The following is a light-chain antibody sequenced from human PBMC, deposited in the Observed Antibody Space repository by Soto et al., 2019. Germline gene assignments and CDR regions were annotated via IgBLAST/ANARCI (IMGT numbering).Light chain of an antibody. V-gene: IGKV3-20*01. CDR2: SAS. J-gene: IGKJ3*01. Sequence: EIVLTQSPGTRSLSPGERGPLSCRASQRVSSSYLAWFQQRPGQAPRPLIYSASSRATGIPDRFSGSGSGRDFTLTISRLEPEDSAVYYCQQFGDSQFTFGPGTKVDIK. CDR3: QQFGDSQFT. CDR1: QRVSSSY.